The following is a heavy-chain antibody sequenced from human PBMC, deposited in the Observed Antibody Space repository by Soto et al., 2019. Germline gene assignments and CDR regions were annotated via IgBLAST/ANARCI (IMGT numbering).Heavy chain of an antibody. Sequence: QVQLVQSGAEVKKPGSSVKVSCKASGGTFSSYAISWVRQAPGQGLEWMGGIIPISDTTNYAQKFQGRVTITADESTSTAYMELCSLRSEDTAVYSCARSQGSSTSLEIYYYFSYDIDVWGQGTTVTVSS. D-gene: IGHD2-2*01. J-gene: IGHJ6*02. V-gene: IGHV1-69*01. CDR2: IIPISDTT. CDR3: ARSQGSSTSLEIYYYFSYDIDV. CDR1: GGTFSSYA.